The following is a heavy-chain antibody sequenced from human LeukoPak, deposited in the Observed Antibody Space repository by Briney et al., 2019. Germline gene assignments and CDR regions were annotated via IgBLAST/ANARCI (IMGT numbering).Heavy chain of an antibody. Sequence: PSETLSFTCAVYRGSFSGYYWSWIRQPPGKGLEWIGEINHSGSTNYNPSLKSRVTISLDTSKNQFSLKLSSVTAADTAVYYCARAPDYFYYYYMDVWGKGTTVTISS. J-gene: IGHJ6*03. CDR2: INHSGST. CDR1: RGSFSGYY. CDR3: ARAPDYFYYYYMDV. V-gene: IGHV4-34*01.